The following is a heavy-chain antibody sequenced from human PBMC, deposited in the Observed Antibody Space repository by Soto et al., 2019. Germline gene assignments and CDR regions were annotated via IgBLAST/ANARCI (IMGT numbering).Heavy chain of an antibody. CDR3: ARDFRCSGGNCPDCFDY. J-gene: IGHJ4*02. Sequence: ASVKVSCKASGYTFSIYGISWVRQAPGQGLEWMGWIGAYNGKTNYAEKFQGRVTMTTDTSTSTAYMELRSLRSDDTAVYYCARDFRCSGGNCPDCFDYWGQGTPVTVSS. CDR2: IGAYNGKT. V-gene: IGHV1-18*01. CDR1: GYTFSIYG. D-gene: IGHD2-15*01.